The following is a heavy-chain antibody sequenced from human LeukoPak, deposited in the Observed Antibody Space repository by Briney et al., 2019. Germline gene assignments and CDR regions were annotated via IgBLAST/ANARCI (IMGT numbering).Heavy chain of an antibody. Sequence: GGSLTLSCAASGFTFSSNGMSWVCHAPGKGREWVSAISISGGSTYYADSVKGRFTISRDNSKNTLYLQMNSLRAEDTAVYYCAKDVIQRGIDRYYFDDWGQGILVTVSS. D-gene: IGHD1-26*01. V-gene: IGHV3-23*01. CDR3: AKDVIQRGIDRYYFDD. CDR1: GFTFSSNG. CDR2: ISISGGST. J-gene: IGHJ4*02.